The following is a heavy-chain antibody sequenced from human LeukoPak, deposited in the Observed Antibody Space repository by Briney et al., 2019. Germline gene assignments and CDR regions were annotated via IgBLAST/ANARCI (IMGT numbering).Heavy chain of an antibody. CDR3: ARDGTRKYYYDSSGYSDY. CDR2: ISSSGSTI. D-gene: IGHD3-22*01. Sequence: GGSLRLSCAASGFTFSSYEMNWVRQAPGKGLEWVSYISSSGSTIYYADSVKGRFTISRDNAKNSLYLQMNSLRAEDTAVYYCARDGTRKYYYDSSGYSDYWGQGTLVTVSS. J-gene: IGHJ4*02. V-gene: IGHV3-48*03. CDR1: GFTFSSYE.